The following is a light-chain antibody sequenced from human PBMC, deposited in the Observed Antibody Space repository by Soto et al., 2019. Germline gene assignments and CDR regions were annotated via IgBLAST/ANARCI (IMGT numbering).Light chain of an antibody. J-gene: IGKJ5*01. CDR2: KAS. V-gene: IGKV1-5*03. CDR3: QHYNSSPIT. CDR1: QTISSW. Sequence: DVQMTQSPAALSGTVGDRVSITCRASQTISSWLAWYQQKPGKAPKLLIYKASTLKSGVPSRFSGSGSGTEFTLTISSLQPDDFATYYCQHYNSSPITFGQGTRL.